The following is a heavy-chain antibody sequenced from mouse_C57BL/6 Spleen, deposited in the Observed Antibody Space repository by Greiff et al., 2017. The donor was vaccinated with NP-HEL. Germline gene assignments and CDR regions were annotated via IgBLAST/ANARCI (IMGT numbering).Heavy chain of an antibody. J-gene: IGHJ4*01. V-gene: IGHV1-52*01. D-gene: IGHD4-1*01. CDR2: IDPSDSET. CDR3: ARWGLGRDAMDY. CDR1: GYTFTSYW. Sequence: QVQLKQPGAELVRPGSSVKLSCKASGYTFTSYWMHWVKQRPIQGLEWIGNIDPSDSETHYNQKFKDKATLTVDKSSSTAYMQLSSLTSEDSAVYYCARWGLGRDAMDYWGQGTSVTVSS.